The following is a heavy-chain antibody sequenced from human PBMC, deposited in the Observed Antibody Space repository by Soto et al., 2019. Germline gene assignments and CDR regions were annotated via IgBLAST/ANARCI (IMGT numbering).Heavy chain of an antibody. Sequence: QVQLQESGPGLVKASETVSLTCTVSGGSISRYCWRWIRQPSGKGLEWIGRIYPSGSTNYSPSLKSRVTMPVDTSKNQLSLKLSSVTAADTAVYYCARGEIGNGYGMDVWGQGTTVTVSS. CDR3: ARGEIGNGYGMDV. J-gene: IGHJ6*02. CDR1: GGSISRYC. D-gene: IGHD2-8*01. V-gene: IGHV4-4*07. CDR2: IYPSGST.